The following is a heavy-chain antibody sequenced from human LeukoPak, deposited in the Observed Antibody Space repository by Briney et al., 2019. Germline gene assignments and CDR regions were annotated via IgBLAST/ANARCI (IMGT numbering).Heavy chain of an antibody. V-gene: IGHV1-2*02. CDR3: ARGYCSGDCFTLFDY. D-gene: IGHD2-21*02. Sequence: ASVNVSCKASGYMFTGYYMHWVRQAPGQGLEWMGWINPNSGGTNYAQKFQGRVTMTRDTSISTAYMELSSLRSDDTAVYYCARGYCSGDCFTLFDYWGQGTLVTVSS. J-gene: IGHJ4*02. CDR1: GYMFTGYY. CDR2: INPNSGGT.